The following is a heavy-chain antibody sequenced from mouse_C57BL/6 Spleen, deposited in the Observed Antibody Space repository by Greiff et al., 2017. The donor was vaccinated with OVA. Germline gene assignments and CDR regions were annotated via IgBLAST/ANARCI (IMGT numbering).Heavy chain of an antibody. CDR2: INPGSGGT. D-gene: IGHD2-3*01. CDR3: ATVIYDGYYVDY. J-gene: IGHJ2*01. Sequence: VQLQQSGAELVRPGTSVKVSCKASGYAFTNYLIEWVKQRPGQGLEWIGVINPGSGGTNYNEKFKGKATLTADKSSSTAYMQLSSLTSEDSAVYFCATVIYDGYYVDYWGQGTTLTVSS. V-gene: IGHV1-54*01. CDR1: GYAFTNYL.